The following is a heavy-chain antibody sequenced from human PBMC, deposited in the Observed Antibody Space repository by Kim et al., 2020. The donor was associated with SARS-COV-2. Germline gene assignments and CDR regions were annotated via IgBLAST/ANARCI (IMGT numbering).Heavy chain of an antibody. CDR2: IKSKTDGGTT. V-gene: IGHV3-15*01. CDR1: GFTFSNAW. Sequence: GGSLRLSCAASGFTFSNAWMSWVRQAPGKGLEWVGRIKSKTDGGTTDYAAPVKGRFTISRDDSKNTLYLQMNSLKTEDTAVYYCTTGGSGYAKGGDSYYYGMDVWGQGTTVTVSS. J-gene: IGHJ6*02. CDR3: TTGGSGYAKGGDSYYYGMDV. D-gene: IGHD3-10*01.